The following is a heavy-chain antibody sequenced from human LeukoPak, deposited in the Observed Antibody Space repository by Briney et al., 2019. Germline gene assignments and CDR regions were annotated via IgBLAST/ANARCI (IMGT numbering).Heavy chain of an antibody. D-gene: IGHD3-9*01. CDR3: ARDRGYDILTGYHIGFDP. Sequence: PGGSLRLSCAASGFTFSSYSMNWVRQAPGKGLEWVSSISSSSSYIYYADSVKGRFTISRDNAKNSLYLQMNSLRAEDTAVYYCARDRGYDILTGYHIGFDPWGQGTLVTVSS. CDR1: GFTFSSYS. CDR2: ISSSSSYI. J-gene: IGHJ5*02. V-gene: IGHV3-21*01.